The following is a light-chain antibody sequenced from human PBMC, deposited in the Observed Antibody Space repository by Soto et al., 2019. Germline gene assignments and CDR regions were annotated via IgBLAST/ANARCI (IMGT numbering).Light chain of an antibody. Sequence: DIVMTQSPDSLAVSLGERATINCKSSQSVLYSSNNNIYLAWYQQKPGQPPKLLIYWASTRESGVPDRFSGSGSGTDFTLTINSLQAEDVAVYYCQQYYSTPWTFGQGTKVEIK. CDR3: QQYYSTPWT. CDR1: QSVLYSSNNNIY. CDR2: WAS. V-gene: IGKV4-1*01. J-gene: IGKJ1*01.